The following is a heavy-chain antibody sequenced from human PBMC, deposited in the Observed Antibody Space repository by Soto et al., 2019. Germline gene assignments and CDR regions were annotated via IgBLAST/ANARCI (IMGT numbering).Heavy chain of an antibody. CDR3: ARDGGPLGRSGLYYYYYGMAV. J-gene: IGHJ6*02. Sequence: PGGSLRLSCAASGFTFSSYGMHWVRQAPGKGLEWVAVIWYDGSNKYYADSVKGRFTISRDNSKNTLYLQMNSLRAEDTAVYYCARDGGPLGRSGLYYYYYGMAVWGQGTTVTVSS. CDR2: IWYDGSNK. D-gene: IGHD3-3*01. V-gene: IGHV3-33*01. CDR1: GFTFSSYG.